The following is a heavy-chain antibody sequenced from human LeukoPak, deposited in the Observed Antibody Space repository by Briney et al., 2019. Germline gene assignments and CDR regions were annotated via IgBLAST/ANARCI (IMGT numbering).Heavy chain of an antibody. CDR3: ARRAISVSTVRGVTWYFDL. CDR1: GGSISSGGYS. V-gene: IGHV4-31*03. D-gene: IGHD3-10*02. J-gene: IGHJ2*01. Sequence: SETLSLTCTVSGGSISSGGYSWSWVRQHPGKGLESIGYIYYSGTTSYNPSRRSRVTISVDTSKNQFSLRLSSVTAADTAVYYCARRAISVSTVRGVTWYFDLWGGGTLVSVSS. CDR2: IYYSGTT.